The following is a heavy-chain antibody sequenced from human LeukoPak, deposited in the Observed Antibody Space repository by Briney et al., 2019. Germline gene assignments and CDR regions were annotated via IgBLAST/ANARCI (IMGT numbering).Heavy chain of an antibody. CDR3: ARVARDRIAVAGGYFDY. CDR1: GDSVSSNSAA. J-gene: IGHJ4*02. D-gene: IGHD6-19*01. CDR2: TYYRSKWYN. Sequence: SQTLSLTCALPGDSVSSNSAAWNWIRQSPSRGLEWLGRTYYRSKWYNDYAVSVKSRITINPDTSKNQFSLQLNSVTPEDTAVYYCARVARDRIAVAGGYFDYWGQGTLVTVSS. V-gene: IGHV6-1*01.